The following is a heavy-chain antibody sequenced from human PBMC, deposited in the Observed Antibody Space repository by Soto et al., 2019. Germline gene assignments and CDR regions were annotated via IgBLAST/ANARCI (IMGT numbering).Heavy chain of an antibody. Sequence: GASLKISCKGSGYSFTSYWIGWVRQMPGKGLEWMGIIYPGDSDTRYSPSFQGQVTISADKSISTAYLQWSSLKASDTAMYYCARWGAAAGIGYYYYGMDVWGQGTTVTVSS. CDR2: IYPGDSDT. CDR1: GYSFTSYW. CDR3: ARWGAAAGIGYYYYGMDV. D-gene: IGHD6-13*01. J-gene: IGHJ6*02. V-gene: IGHV5-51*01.